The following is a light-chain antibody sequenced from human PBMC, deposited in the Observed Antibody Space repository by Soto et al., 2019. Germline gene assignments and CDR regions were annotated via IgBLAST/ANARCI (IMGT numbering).Light chain of an antibody. CDR2: AAS. CDR3: QQSYSTPFT. Sequence: DIQMTQSPFSLSASVGDRVTITCRASQSISSYLNWYQQKPGKAPNPLIYAASSLQSGVPSRFSGSASGTDFTLTISSLHPEDFATYYCQQSYSTPFTFGQGTKVDIK. CDR1: QSISSY. J-gene: IGKJ2*01. V-gene: IGKV1-39*01.